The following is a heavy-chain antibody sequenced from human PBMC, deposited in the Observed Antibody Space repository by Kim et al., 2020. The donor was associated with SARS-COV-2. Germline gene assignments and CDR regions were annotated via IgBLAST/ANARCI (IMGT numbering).Heavy chain of an antibody. D-gene: IGHD2-15*01. V-gene: IGHV4-30-4*01. Sequence: SETLSLTCTVSGGSISSGDYYWSWIRQPPGKGLEWIGYIYYSGSTYYNPSLKSRVTISVDTSKNQFSLKLSSVTAADTAVYYCAREGGGGSCCEPNWFDPWGQGTLVTVSS. CDR1: GGSISSGDYY. J-gene: IGHJ5*02. CDR2: IYYSGST. CDR3: AREGGGGSCCEPNWFDP.